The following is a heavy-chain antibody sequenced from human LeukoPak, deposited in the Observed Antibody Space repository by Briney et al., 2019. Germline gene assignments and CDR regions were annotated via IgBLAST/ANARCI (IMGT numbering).Heavy chain of an antibody. CDR1: GYTFTNYA. CDR2: INTGTGNP. CDR3: ASMGSYSFDY. Sequence: GASVTVACKTSGYTFTNYAINWVRQAPGQGLEFMGWINTGTGNPTYAQDFKGRFVFSLDTSVSTAYLQISILKPEDTAVYYCASMGSYSFDYWGQGTLVTVSS. J-gene: IGHJ4*02. D-gene: IGHD2-21*01. V-gene: IGHV7-4-1*02.